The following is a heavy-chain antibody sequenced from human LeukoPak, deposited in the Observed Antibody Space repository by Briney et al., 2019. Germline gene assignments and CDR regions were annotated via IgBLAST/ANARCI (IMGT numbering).Heavy chain of an antibody. Sequence: GGSLRLSCAASGFTFSSYGMHWVRQAPGKGLEWVAFIRYDGGNKYYADSVKGRFTISRDNSKNTLYLQMNSLRAEDTAVYYCAKTLRSGPNIWGQGTMVTVSS. CDR2: IRYDGGNK. D-gene: IGHD3-3*01. CDR3: AKTLRSGPNI. V-gene: IGHV3-30*02. CDR1: GFTFSSYG. J-gene: IGHJ3*02.